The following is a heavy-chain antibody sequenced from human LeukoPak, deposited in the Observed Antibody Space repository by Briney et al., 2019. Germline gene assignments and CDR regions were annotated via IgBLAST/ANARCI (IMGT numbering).Heavy chain of an antibody. V-gene: IGHV3-15*01. Sequence: GGSLRLSCAASGLTSINAWMSWVRQAPGEGLEWVGRIKSKIDGGAADYAPPVRGRFTISRDDSKDTLYLQLNSLKTEDTAVYYCTTGTGGSGRAIWGQGTLVTVSS. CDR1: GLTSINAW. CDR2: IKSKIDGGAA. J-gene: IGHJ4*02. CDR3: TTGTGGSGRAI. D-gene: IGHD3-10*01.